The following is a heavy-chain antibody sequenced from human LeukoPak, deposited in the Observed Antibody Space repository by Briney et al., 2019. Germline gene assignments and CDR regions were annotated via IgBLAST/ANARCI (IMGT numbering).Heavy chain of an antibody. D-gene: IGHD6-13*01. CDR2: IYYSGST. V-gene: IGHV4-59*01. J-gene: IGHJ6*03. Sequence: SETLSLTCTVSGGSIRSYYWSWIRQPPGKGLEWIGYIYYSGSTNYNPSLKSRVTISVDTSKNQFSLKLSSVTAADTAVYYCARTTEAHSWRTRYYDYYMDVWGKGTTVTVSS. CDR1: GGSIRSYY. CDR3: ARTTEAHSWRTRYYDYYMDV.